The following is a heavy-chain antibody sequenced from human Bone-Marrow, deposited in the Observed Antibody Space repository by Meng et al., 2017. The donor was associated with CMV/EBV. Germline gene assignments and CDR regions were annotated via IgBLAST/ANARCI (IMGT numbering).Heavy chain of an antibody. J-gene: IGHJ4*02. Sequence: GGSLRLSCAASGFTFSSYSMNWVRQAPGKGLEWVSSISRSSSYIYYGDSVKGRLTISRDNAKNSRDLQMKSRRAEDKAVYYCARVEESYDYDSSGNSDYWGQGTLVTVSS. CDR2: ISRSSSYI. CDR1: GFTFSSYS. CDR3: ARVEESYDYDSSGNSDY. D-gene: IGHD3-22*01. V-gene: IGHV3-21*01.